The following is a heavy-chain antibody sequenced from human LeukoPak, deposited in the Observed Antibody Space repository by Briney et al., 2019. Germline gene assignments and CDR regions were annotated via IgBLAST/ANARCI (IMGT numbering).Heavy chain of an antibody. V-gene: IGHV3-48*03. CDR3: ARAARNYYGSGSYTPHFDY. D-gene: IGHD3-10*01. J-gene: IGHJ4*02. CDR1: GFTFSSYE. CDR2: ISSSGSTI. Sequence: GGSLRLSCAASGFTFSSYEMNWVRQAPGKGLEWVSYISSSGSTIYYADSVKGRFTISRDNAKNSLYLQMNSLRAEGTAVYYCARAARNYYGSGSYTPHFDYWGQGTLVTVSS.